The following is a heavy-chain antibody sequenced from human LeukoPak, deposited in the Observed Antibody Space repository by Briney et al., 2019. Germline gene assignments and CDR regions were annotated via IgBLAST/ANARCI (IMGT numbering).Heavy chain of an antibody. CDR2: IIPILGIA. Sequence: ASVKVSCKASGGAFSSYAISWVRQAPGQGLEWMGRIIPILGIANYAQKFQGRVTITADKSTSTAYMELSSLRSEDTAVYYWARPERSPDSGSYYFDYWGQGTLVTVSS. V-gene: IGHV1-69*04. D-gene: IGHD1-26*01. J-gene: IGHJ4*02. CDR3: ARPERSPDSGSYYFDY. CDR1: GGAFSSYA.